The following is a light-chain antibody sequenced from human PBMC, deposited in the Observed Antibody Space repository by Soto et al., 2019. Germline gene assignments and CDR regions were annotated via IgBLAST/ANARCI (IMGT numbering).Light chain of an antibody. CDR3: QQYNQWPPLT. CDR2: GAS. CDR1: QSVGNN. V-gene: IGKV3-15*01. Sequence: EIVMTQSPATLSVSPGERATLSCRASQSVGNNLAWYQQKAGQAPKVLIYGASTRATGSPARFSGSGSGTEFTLTISSLQSEDFAVYYCQQYNQWPPLTFGGGTKVEIK. J-gene: IGKJ4*01.